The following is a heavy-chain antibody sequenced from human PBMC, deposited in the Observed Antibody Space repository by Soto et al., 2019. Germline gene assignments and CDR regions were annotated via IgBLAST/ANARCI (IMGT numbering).Heavy chain of an antibody. J-gene: IGHJ6*02. D-gene: IGHD6-13*01. CDR2: ISSSSSTI. Sequence: EVQLVESGGGLVQPGGSLRLSCAASGFTFSSYSMNWVRQAPGKGLEWVSYISSSSSTIYYADSVKGRFTISRDNAKNSMYLQMNSLRDEDTVVYYVARSLYSSPRHYYYYYCMDVWGQGTTVTVSS. V-gene: IGHV3-48*02. CDR3: ARSLYSSPRHYYYYYCMDV. CDR1: GFTFSSYS.